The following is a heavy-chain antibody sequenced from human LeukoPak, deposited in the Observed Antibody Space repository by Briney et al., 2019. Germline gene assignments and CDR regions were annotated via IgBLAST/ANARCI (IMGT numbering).Heavy chain of an antibody. D-gene: IGHD2-2*01. CDR3: ARAKYQLLTKQRKAKGWFDP. V-gene: IGHV1-8*01. CDR1: GYTFTGYY. J-gene: IGHJ5*02. Sequence: ASVKVSCKAPGYTFTGYYLHWVRQAPGQGLEWMGWMNPNSGNTGYAQKFQGRVTMTRNTSISTAYMELSSLRSEDTAVYYCARAKYQLLTKQRKAKGWFDPWGQGTLVTVSS. CDR2: MNPNSGNT.